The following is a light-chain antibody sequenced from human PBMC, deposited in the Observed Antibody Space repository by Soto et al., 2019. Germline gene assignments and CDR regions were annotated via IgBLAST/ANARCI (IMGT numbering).Light chain of an antibody. CDR3: HQYNSRPPWT. Sequence: EIVMTQSPATLSVSPGESATLSCRASQSVSINLAWYQHKPGQSPRLLIYSASTRAPGVPARFSASGSESEFTLTITSLHSEDFAVYFCHQYNSRPPWTFGQWTKVEIK. CDR2: SAS. CDR1: QSVSIN. J-gene: IGKJ1*01. V-gene: IGKV3-15*01.